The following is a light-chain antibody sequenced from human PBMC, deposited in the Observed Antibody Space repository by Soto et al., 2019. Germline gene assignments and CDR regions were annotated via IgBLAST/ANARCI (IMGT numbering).Light chain of an antibody. CDR2: AAS. Sequence: DIQMTQSAFAVSASVGDRVTITCRASQVISSYLAWYQQKPGRAPKLLIYAASTLQSGVPSRFSGSGSGTEFTLTITSLQPEDFATYYCQQLNSFPITFGQGTRLEIK. J-gene: IGKJ5*01. CDR3: QQLNSFPIT. V-gene: IGKV1-9*01. CDR1: QVISSY.